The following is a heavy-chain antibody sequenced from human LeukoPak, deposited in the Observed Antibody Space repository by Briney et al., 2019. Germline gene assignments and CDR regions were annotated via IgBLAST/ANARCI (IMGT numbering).Heavy chain of an antibody. D-gene: IGHD6-13*01. CDR2: ISAYNGNT. V-gene: IGHV1-18*01. CDR3: ARDLGIAAAGTTDY. Sequence: ASVKVSCKASGYTFTSYGISWVRQGPGQGLEWMGWISAYNGNTNYAQKLQGRVTMTTDTSTSKAYMDLRSLRSDDTAVYYCARDLGIAAAGTTDYWGQGTLVTVSS. CDR1: GYTFTSYG. J-gene: IGHJ4*02.